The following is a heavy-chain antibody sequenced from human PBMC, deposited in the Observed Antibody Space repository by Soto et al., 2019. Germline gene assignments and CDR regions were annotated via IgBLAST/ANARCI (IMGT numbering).Heavy chain of an antibody. Sequence: QVQLVQSGAEVKKPGASVKVSCKVSGYTLTELSMHWVRQAPGKGLEWMGGFDPEDGETIYAQKFQGRVTMTEDTSTDTDYMERSSLRSGVTAVYYCATSASSQAVTPFDYWGQGTLVTVSS. CDR2: FDPEDGET. D-gene: IGHD4-17*01. J-gene: IGHJ4*02. V-gene: IGHV1-24*01. CDR3: ATSASSQAVTPFDY. CDR1: GYTLTELS.